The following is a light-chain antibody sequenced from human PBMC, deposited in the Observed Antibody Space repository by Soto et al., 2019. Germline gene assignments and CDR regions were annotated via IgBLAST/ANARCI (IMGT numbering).Light chain of an antibody. CDR3: LAWDSSTVV. V-gene: IGLV3-1*01. Sequence: SYELTQPPSVSVSPGQTASITCSGDKLGDKYACWYQQKPGQSPVLVIYQNSKRPSGSPKRFSGSNSGNTATLTISGTQAMDESDYYCLAWDSSTVVFGGGTKLTVL. J-gene: IGLJ2*01. CDR2: QNS. CDR1: KLGDKY.